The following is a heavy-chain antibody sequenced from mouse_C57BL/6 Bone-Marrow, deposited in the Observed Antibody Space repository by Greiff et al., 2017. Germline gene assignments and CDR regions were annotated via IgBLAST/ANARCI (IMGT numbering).Heavy chain of an antibody. CDR3: ASIVTTRYYAMDY. Sequence: QVQLQQPGAELVRPGTSVQLSCKASGYTFTSYWMHWVKQRPGQGLEWIGVIDPSDSYTNYNQKFKGKATLTVDTSSSTAYMQLSSLTSEDSAVYYCASIVTTRYYAMDYWGQGTSVTVSS. J-gene: IGHJ4*01. CDR2: IDPSDSYT. D-gene: IGHD2-5*01. CDR1: GYTFTSYW. V-gene: IGHV1-59*01.